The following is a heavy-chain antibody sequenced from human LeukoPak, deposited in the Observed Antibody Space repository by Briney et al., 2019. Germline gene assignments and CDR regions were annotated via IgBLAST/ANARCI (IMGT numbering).Heavy chain of an antibody. J-gene: IGHJ4*02. D-gene: IGHD3-22*01. CDR1: GFTFSSYG. CDR2: ISYDGSNK. CDR3: ARDRNYYDSSGYHRVDY. V-gene: IGHV3-30*03. Sequence: GRSLRLSCAASGFTFSSYGMHWVRQAPGKGLEWVAVISYDGSNKYYADSVKGRFTISRDNSKNTLYLQMNSLRAEDTAVYYCARDRNYYDSSGYHRVDYWGQGTLVTVSS.